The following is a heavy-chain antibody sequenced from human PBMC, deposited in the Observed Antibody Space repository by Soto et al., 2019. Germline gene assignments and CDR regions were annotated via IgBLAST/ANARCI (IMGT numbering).Heavy chain of an antibody. CDR2: IYWDDDK. D-gene: IGHD6-6*01. V-gene: IGHV2-5*02. CDR1: GFSLSTSGVG. Sequence: QITLKESGPTLVKPTQTLTLTCTVSGFSLSTSGVGVGWIRQPPGKALEWLALIYWDDDKRYSPSLRSRLTIXTDPSXXQVVLTMTNLDPVDTATYYCAYSRYSRSSVGWFDPWGQGTLVTVSS. J-gene: IGHJ5*02. CDR3: AYSRYSRSSVGWFDP.